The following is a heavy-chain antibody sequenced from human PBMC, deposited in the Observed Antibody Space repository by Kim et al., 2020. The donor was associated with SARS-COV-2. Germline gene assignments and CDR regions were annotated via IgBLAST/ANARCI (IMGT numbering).Heavy chain of an antibody. CDR3: ARGLMITFGGVIAKENNYYYYGMDV. J-gene: IGHJ6*02. D-gene: IGHD3-16*02. V-gene: IGHV3-30*03. CDR1: GFTFSSYG. CDR2: ISYDGSNK. Sequence: GGSLRLSCAASGFTFSSYGMHWVRQAPGKGLEWVAVISYDGSNKYYADSVKGRFTISRDNSKNTLYLQMNSLRAEDTAVYYCARGLMITFGGVIAKENNYYYYGMDVWGQGTTVTVSS.